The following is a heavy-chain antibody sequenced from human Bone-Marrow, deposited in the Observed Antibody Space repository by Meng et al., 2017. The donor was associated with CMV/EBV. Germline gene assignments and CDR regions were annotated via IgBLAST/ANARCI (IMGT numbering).Heavy chain of an antibody. V-gene: IGHV1-69*10. D-gene: IGHD3-10*01. J-gene: IGHJ3*01. CDR3: AGRGPYGRALDV. Sequence: SVKVSCKASGGTSNTYTFNWVRQAPGRGLEWMGGIIPYLDEPNYAQTFQGRVTITSDRSTAAYMELSSLRSEDTAVYFCAGRGPYGRALDVWGQGTWATGSS. CDR2: IIPYLDEP. CDR1: GGTSNTYT.